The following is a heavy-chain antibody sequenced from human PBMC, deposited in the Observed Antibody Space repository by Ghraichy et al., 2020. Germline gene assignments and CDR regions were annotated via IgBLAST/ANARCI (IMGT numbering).Heavy chain of an antibody. CDR2: IKQDGSEK. V-gene: IGHV3-7*01. D-gene: IGHD6-13*01. J-gene: IGHJ4*02. CDR3: ARESIAAAGGVSYFDY. Sequence: GGSLRLSCAASGFTFSSYWMSWVRQAPGKGLEWVANIKQDGSEKYYVDSVKGRFTISRDNAKNSLYLQMNSLRAEDTAVYYCARESIAAAGGVSYFDYWGQGTLVTVSS. CDR1: GFTFSSYW.